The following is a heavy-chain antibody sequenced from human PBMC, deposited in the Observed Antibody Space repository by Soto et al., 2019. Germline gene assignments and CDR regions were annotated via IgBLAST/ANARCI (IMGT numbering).Heavy chain of an antibody. Sequence: GSLRLSCAASGFTFSSYAMSWVRQAPGKGLEWVSAISGSGGSTYYADSVKGRFTISRDNSKNTLYLQMNSLRAEDTAVYYCAKDWGGHDAFDIWGQGTMVTVSS. D-gene: IGHD2-21*01. CDR3: AKDWGGHDAFDI. V-gene: IGHV3-23*01. CDR2: ISGSGGST. J-gene: IGHJ3*02. CDR1: GFTFSSYA.